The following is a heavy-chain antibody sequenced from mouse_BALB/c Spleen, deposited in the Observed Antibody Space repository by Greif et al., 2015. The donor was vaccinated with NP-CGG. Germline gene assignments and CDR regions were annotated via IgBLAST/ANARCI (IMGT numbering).Heavy chain of an antibody. Sequence: QVQLQQPGAELVKPGASVKLSCKASGYTFTSYYMYWVKQRPGQGLEWIGEINPSNGGTNFNEKFKSKATLTVDKSSSTAYMQLSSLTSEDSAVYYCTRYGYYAIDYWGQGTSVTVSS. CDR2: INPSNGGT. CDR3: TRYGYYAIDY. D-gene: IGHD1-1*02. J-gene: IGHJ4*01. CDR1: GYTFTSYY. V-gene: IGHV1S81*02.